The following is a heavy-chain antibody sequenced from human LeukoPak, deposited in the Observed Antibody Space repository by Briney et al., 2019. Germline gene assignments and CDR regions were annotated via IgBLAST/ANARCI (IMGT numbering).Heavy chain of an antibody. D-gene: IGHD3-10*01. V-gene: IGHV4-30-4*01. Sequence: QTSETLSLTCTVSGGSISSGDYYWSWIRQPPGKGLEWIGCIYYSGSTYYNPSLKSRVTISVDTSKNQFSLKLSSVTAADTAVYYCARVGVTMVRGVPYYFDYWGQGTLVTVSS. CDR1: GGSISSGDYY. CDR3: ARVGVTMVRGVPYYFDY. J-gene: IGHJ4*02. CDR2: IYYSGST.